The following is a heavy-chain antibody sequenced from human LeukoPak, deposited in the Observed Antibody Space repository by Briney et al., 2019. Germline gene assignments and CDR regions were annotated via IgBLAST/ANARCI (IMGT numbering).Heavy chain of an antibody. D-gene: IGHD4-17*01. J-gene: IGHJ4*02. CDR3: AKDVYGDYGGLDY. V-gene: IGHV3-23*01. CDR1: GFTFSTYA. CDR2: IRGSDGST. Sequence: GGSLRLSCAASGFTFSTYAMSWVRQAPGKGLEWVSSIRGSDGSTYYADSVKGRFAISRDNSKNTLYLQMNSLRAEDTAVYYYAKDVYGDYGGLDYWGQGTLVTVSS.